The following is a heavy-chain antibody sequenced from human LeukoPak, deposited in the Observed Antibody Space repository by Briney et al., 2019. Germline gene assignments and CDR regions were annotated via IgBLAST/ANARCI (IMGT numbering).Heavy chain of an antibody. CDR3: AKRDPRPFAFDI. V-gene: IGHV3-23*01. Sequence: GGSLRLSCAASGFTFDNYAMSWVRQAPGKGLEWVSLISGSGGNTYYADSVKGRFTISRDNSKNTLYLQMNSLRVEDTAVYYCAKRDPRPFAFDIWGQGTIVAVSS. CDR2: ISGSGGNT. CDR1: GFTFDNYA. J-gene: IGHJ3*02.